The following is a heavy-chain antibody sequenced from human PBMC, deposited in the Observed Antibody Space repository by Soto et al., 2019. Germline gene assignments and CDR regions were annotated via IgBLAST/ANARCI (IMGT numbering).Heavy chain of an antibody. CDR1: GGSFSGYY. D-gene: IGHD3-22*01. CDR2: INHSGST. CDR3: ARGRVGSRGYYYGSSGYTSLAI. V-gene: IGHV4-34*01. Sequence: SETLSLTCAVYGGSFSGYYWSWIRQPPGKGLEWIGEINHSGSTNYNPSLKSRVTISVDTSKNQFSLKLSSVTAADTAVYYCARGRVGSRGYYYGSSGYTSLAIWGQGTMVTVSS. J-gene: IGHJ4*02.